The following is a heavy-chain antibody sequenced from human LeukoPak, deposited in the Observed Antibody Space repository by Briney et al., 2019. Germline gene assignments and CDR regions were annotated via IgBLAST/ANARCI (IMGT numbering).Heavy chain of an antibody. Sequence: ASVKVSCKASGYTFTSYGISWVRQAPGQGLEWMGWISAYNGNTNYAQKLQGRVTMTTDTSTSTAYMELRSLRSDDTAVYYCARDPYDSSDYYYFDYWGQGTLVTVSS. CDR1: GYTFTSYG. V-gene: IGHV1-18*01. CDR3: ARDPYDSSDYYYFDY. CDR2: ISAYNGNT. J-gene: IGHJ4*02. D-gene: IGHD3-22*01.